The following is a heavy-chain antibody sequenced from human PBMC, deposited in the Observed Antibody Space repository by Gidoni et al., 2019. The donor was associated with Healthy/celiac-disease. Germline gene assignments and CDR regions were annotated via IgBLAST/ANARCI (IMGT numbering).Heavy chain of an antibody. D-gene: IGHD3-3*01. V-gene: IGHV3-21*01. CDR2: ISSSSSYI. CDR3: ARGSAYDFWSGYYTADYFDY. CDR1: GFPFSSYS. J-gene: IGHJ4*02. Sequence: EVQLVESGGGLVKPGGSLRLSCSASGFPFSSYSMNWVRQAPGKGLEGVSSISSSSSYIYYADSVKGRFTISRDNAKNSLYLQMNSLRAEDTAVYYCARGSAYDFWSGYYTADYFDYWGQGTLVTVSS.